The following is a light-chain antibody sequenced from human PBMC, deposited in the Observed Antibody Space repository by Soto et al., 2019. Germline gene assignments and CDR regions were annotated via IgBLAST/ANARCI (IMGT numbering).Light chain of an antibody. Sequence: DILLTQSPDSLAVSLGERATINCKSSQTVLFASNNKNYLAWYQQKPGQAPKLLIYWASARESGVPDRFSGSGSETDFNFTITSLQAEDVAVYYCQQYYTIPITFGGGTKVVIK. CDR1: QTVLFASNNKNY. CDR2: WAS. CDR3: QQYYTIPIT. V-gene: IGKV4-1*01. J-gene: IGKJ4*01.